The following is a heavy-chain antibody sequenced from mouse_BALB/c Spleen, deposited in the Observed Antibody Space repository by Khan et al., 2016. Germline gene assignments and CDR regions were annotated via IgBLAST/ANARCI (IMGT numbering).Heavy chain of an antibody. J-gene: IGHJ2*01. CDR1: GYTFTDYS. D-gene: IGHD4-1*01. CDR2: ISTDTGEP. Sequence: QIQLVQSGPELKKPGETVKISCKASGYTFTDYSMHWVKQTPGEGLKWLGWISTDTGEPTYADDFKGRFVFSLETSARTAYLQINNLKKEDTATYFCVIDWDLDYWGQGTTLTVSA. CDR3: VIDWDLDY. V-gene: IGHV9-2-1*01.